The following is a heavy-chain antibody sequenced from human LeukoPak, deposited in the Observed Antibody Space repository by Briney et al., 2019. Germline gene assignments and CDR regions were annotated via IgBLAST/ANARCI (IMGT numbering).Heavy chain of an antibody. CDR3: ARDLGDYYDSSGYY. V-gene: IGHV3-30*19. D-gene: IGHD3-22*01. CDR2: ISYDGSNK. Sequence: GGSLRLSCAASGFTFSSYGMHWVRQAPGKGLEWVAVISYDGSNKYYADSVKGRFTISRDNSKNTLYLQMNSLRAEDMAVYYCARDLGDYYDSSGYYWGQGTLVTVSS. CDR1: GFTFSSYG. J-gene: IGHJ4*02.